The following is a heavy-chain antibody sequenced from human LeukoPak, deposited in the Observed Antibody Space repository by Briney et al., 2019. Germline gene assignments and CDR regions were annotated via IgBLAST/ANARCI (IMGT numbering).Heavy chain of an antibody. Sequence: PGGSLRLSCSASGFTFSSFAMHWVRQAPGKGLEYVSAISSNGGSTNYADSVKGRFTISRDNAKNSLYLQMNSLRAEDTAVYYCASLVTGILGIDYWGQGTLVTVSS. CDR3: ASLVTGILGIDY. D-gene: IGHD2-21*02. CDR1: GFTFSSFA. CDR2: ISSNGGST. J-gene: IGHJ4*02. V-gene: IGHV3-64*04.